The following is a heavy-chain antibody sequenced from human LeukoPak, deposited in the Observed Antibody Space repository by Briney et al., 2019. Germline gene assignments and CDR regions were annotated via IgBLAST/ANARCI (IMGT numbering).Heavy chain of an antibody. Sequence: PGGSLRLSCAVSGLTFNNYAMNWVRQAPGKGLEWVSSISSSSSYIYYADSVKGRFTISRDNAKNSLYLQMNSLRAEDTAVYYCARAFRGSNRTPGGYFDYWGQGTLVTVSS. V-gene: IGHV3-21*01. J-gene: IGHJ4*02. CDR2: ISSSSSYI. CDR1: GLTFNNYA. D-gene: IGHD1-26*01. CDR3: ARAFRGSNRTPGGYFDY.